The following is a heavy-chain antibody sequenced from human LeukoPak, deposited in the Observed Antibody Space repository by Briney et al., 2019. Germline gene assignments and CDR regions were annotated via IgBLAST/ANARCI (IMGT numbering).Heavy chain of an antibody. CDR1: GFTFSSYW. J-gene: IGHJ5*02. Sequence: GGSLRLSCAASGFTFSSYWMSWVRQAPGKGLEWVANIKQDGSEKYYVDSVKGRFTISRDNAKNSLYPQMNSLRAEDTAVYYCARVRVDILTGYDWFDPWGQGTLVTVSS. CDR2: IKQDGSEK. V-gene: IGHV3-7*01. D-gene: IGHD3-9*01. CDR3: ARVRVDILTGYDWFDP.